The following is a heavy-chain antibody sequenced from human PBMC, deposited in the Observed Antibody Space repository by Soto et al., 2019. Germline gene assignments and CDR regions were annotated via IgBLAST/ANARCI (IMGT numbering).Heavy chain of an antibody. CDR3: AKDQRASLWFGSYIGY. V-gene: IGHV3-30*18. D-gene: IGHD3-10*01. CDR2: ITYDVRNK. CDR1: GFTFSSYG. J-gene: IGHJ4*02. Sequence: QVQLVESGGGVVQPGGSLRLSCAASGFTFSSYGRHWVRQAPGKGLEWVAVITYDVRNKYYAGSVKGRFTISRDNSKNTLYLQMSSMRAEDTAVYYCAKDQRASLWFGSYIGYWGQGTLVTVSA.